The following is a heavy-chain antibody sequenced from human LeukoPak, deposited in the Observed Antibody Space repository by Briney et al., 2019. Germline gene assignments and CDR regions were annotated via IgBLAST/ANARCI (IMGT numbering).Heavy chain of an antibody. CDR2: IKQDGTAK. CDR1: GFTFRRYW. CDR3: ARGWFDC. J-gene: IGHJ4*02. V-gene: IGHV3-7*04. D-gene: IGHD5-24*01. Sequence: PGGSLRLSCAASGFTFRRYWMTWVREAPGKGREWVANIKQDGTAKYYVDSVKGRFTLSRDNAKNSLYLQMNSLRAEDTAVYYCARGWFDCWGQGTLVTVSS.